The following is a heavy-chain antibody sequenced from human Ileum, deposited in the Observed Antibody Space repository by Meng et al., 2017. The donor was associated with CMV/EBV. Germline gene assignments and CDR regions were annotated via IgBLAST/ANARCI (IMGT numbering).Heavy chain of an antibody. J-gene: IGHJ5*02. CDR1: GFTFSTYA. CDR2: MSLDGSNI. V-gene: IGHV3-30-3*01. D-gene: IGHD2-8*01. Sequence: GESLKISCAASGFTFSTYAMHWVRQAPGKGLEWVAVMSLDGSNIYYADSVKGRFTISRDNSKNTLYLQMNSLRPEDTAIYYCVKDGRGVRRSRSLLSAWFDPWGQGTLVTVSS. CDR3: VKDGRGVRRSRSLLSAWFDP.